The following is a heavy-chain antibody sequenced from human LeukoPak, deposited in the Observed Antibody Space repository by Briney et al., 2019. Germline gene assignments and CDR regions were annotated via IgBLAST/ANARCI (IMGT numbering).Heavy chain of an antibody. CDR3: AANLWSFDY. CDR2: IYTSGST. V-gene: IGHV4-61*02. CDR1: GGSISSCSYY. J-gene: IGHJ4*02. D-gene: IGHD3-10*01. Sequence: SETLSLTCTVSGGSISSCSYYWSWIRQPAGKGLEWIGRIYTSGSTYYNPSLKSRVTISVDTSKNQFSLKLSSVTAADTAVYYCAANLWSFDYWGQGTLVTVSS.